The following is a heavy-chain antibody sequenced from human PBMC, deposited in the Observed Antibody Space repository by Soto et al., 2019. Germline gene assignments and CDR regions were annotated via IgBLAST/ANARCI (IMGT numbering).Heavy chain of an antibody. CDR2: TNDDESST. J-gene: IGHJ5*02. Sequence: GGSLRLSCAASGFTFSDYSMDWVRQAPGKALVWVSRTNDDESSTGYADSVRGRFTISRDNPKNTLYLQMDTLRAEDTAVYYCVREAAYHFDPWGQGTLVTVSS. CDR1: GFTFSDYS. D-gene: IGHD2-21*01. V-gene: IGHV3-74*01. CDR3: VREAAYHFDP.